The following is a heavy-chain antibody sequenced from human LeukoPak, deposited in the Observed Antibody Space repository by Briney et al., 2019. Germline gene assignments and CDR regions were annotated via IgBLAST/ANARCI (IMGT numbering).Heavy chain of an antibody. CDR2: ISDNGGNT. Sequence: GGSLRLSCAASGFTFPNYVMSWVRQAPGRGLEWVSSISDNGGNTYYADSVKGRFTISRDNSKNTLYLQMNSLRLEDAAVYYCANEYSKGDVWGQGTMVTVSS. CDR1: GFTFPNYV. CDR3: ANEYSKGDV. J-gene: IGHJ3*01. D-gene: IGHD1-26*01. V-gene: IGHV3-23*01.